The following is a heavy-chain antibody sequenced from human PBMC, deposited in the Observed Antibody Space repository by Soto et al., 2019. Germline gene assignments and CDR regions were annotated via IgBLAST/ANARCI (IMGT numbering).Heavy chain of an antibody. CDR1: GFTFSNAW. J-gene: IGHJ6*02. V-gene: IGHV3-15*07. CDR3: TTSYGSGSYSHVVGMDV. D-gene: IGHD3-10*01. Sequence: GGSLRLSCAASGFTFSNAWMNWVRQAPGKGLEWVGRIKSKTDGGTTDYAAPVKGRFTISRDDSKNTLYLQMNSLKTEDTAVYYCTTSYGSGSYSHVVGMDVWGQGTTVTVSS. CDR2: IKSKTDGGTT.